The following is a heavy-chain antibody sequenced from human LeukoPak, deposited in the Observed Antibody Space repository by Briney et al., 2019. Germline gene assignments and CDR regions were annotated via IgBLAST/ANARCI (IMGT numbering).Heavy chain of an antibody. CDR2: IDQGGSVR. V-gene: IGHV3-7*01. CDR3: ARDPESSSFDL. CDR1: GFSFSTYW. Sequence: GGSLRLSCAASGFSFSTYWRSWGRQTPEKGLEFVANIDQGGSVRNYMDSLKGRCTISRDNAKKSLYLEINSLRADDTAVYYCARDPESSSFDLWGRGALVTVSS. D-gene: IGHD6-13*01. J-gene: IGHJ4*02.